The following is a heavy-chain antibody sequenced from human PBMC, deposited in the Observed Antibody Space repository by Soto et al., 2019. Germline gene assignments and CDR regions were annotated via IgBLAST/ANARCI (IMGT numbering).Heavy chain of an antibody. D-gene: IGHD5-12*01. CDR1: GFTVSSNY. CDR2: IYSGGST. V-gene: IGHV3-66*01. J-gene: IGHJ6*02. CDR3: ARDASAEMATSYGMDV. Sequence: GGSLRLSCAASGFTVSSNYMSWVRQAPGKGLEWVSVIYSGGSTYYADSVKGRFTISRDNSKNTLYLQMNSLRAEDTAVYYCARDASAEMATSYGMDVWGQGTTVTVSS.